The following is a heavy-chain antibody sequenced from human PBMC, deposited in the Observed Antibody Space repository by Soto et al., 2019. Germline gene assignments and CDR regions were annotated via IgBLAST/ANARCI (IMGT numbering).Heavy chain of an antibody. CDR1: GFTFSSYS. D-gene: IGHD6-6*01. V-gene: IGHV3-21*01. Sequence: LRLSCAASGFTFSSYSMNWVRQAPGKGLEWVSSISSSSSYIYYADSVKGRFTISRDNAKNSLYLQMNSLRAEDTAVYYCASKSSSSWWAYYYYGMDVWGQGTTVTVSS. CDR2: ISSSSSYI. CDR3: ASKSSSSWWAYYYYGMDV. J-gene: IGHJ6*02.